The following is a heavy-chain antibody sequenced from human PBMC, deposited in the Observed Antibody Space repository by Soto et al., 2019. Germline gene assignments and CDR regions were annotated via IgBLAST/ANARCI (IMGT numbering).Heavy chain of an antibody. CDR2: INPSGGST. CDR1: GYTFTSYY. J-gene: IGHJ4*02. CDR3: ARDGRYYYHSSGYYPPPDY. D-gene: IGHD3-22*01. Sequence: QVQLVQSGAEVKKPGASVKVSCKASGYTFTSYYMHWVRQAPGQGLEWMGIINPSGGSTSYAQKFQGRDTMTRDTSTSTVYMELSSQRSEDTAVYYCARDGRYYYHSSGYYPPPDYWGQGTLVTVSS. V-gene: IGHV1-46*01.